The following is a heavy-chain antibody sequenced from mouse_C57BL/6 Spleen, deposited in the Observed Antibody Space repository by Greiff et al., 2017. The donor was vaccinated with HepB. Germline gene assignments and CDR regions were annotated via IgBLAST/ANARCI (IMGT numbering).Heavy chain of an antibody. CDR3: ARLSITTVVATYFDY. V-gene: IGHV7-3*01. CDR1: GFTFTDYY. D-gene: IGHD1-1*01. J-gene: IGHJ2*01. Sequence: DVQLVESGGGLVQPGGSLSLSCAATGFTFTDYYMSWVRQPPGKALEWLGFIRNKANGYTTEYSASVKGRFTISRDNSQSILYLQMNALRAEDSATYYCARLSITTVVATYFDYWGQGTTLTVSS. CDR2: IRNKANGYTT.